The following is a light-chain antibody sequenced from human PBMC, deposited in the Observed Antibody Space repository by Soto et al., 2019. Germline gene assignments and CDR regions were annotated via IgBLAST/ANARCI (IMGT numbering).Light chain of an antibody. Sequence: EIVLTQSPGSLSLSPGERATLSCRASQSVDSSFFAWYQQKAGQAPRLLIYGASNRATGIPDRFSGSGSGTDFTLTISRLEHEDVELYYCQQYVSSVTFGQGTKVEIK. V-gene: IGKV3-20*01. J-gene: IGKJ1*01. CDR2: GAS. CDR1: QSVDSSF. CDR3: QQYVSSVT.